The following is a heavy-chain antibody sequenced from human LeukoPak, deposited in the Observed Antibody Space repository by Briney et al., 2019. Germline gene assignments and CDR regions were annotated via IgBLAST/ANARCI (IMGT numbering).Heavy chain of an antibody. Sequence: SETLSLTCTVSGGSISSSSYYWGWIRQPPGKGLEWIGSIYYSGSTYYNPSLKSRVTISVDTSKNQFSLKLSSVTAADTAVYYCARHSVGYELIDYWGQGTLVTVSS. CDR3: ARHSVGYELIDY. V-gene: IGHV4-39*01. J-gene: IGHJ4*02. D-gene: IGHD5-12*01. CDR2: IYYSGST. CDR1: GGSISSSSYY.